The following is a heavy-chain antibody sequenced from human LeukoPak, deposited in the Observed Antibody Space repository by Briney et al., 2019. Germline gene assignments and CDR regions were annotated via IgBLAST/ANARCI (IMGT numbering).Heavy chain of an antibody. CDR1: GFTFNDYA. CDR3: AKLILTGYFGFDY. J-gene: IGHJ4*02. V-gene: IGHV3-9*01. CDR2: ISWDSGDI. Sequence: GGSLRLSCGASGFTFNDYAMHWVRQPPGKGLEWVSGISWDSGDIGYADSVKGRFTISRDNAKNSMYLQMNSLRAEDTAVYYCAKLILTGYFGFDYWGQGTLATVSS. D-gene: IGHD3-9*01.